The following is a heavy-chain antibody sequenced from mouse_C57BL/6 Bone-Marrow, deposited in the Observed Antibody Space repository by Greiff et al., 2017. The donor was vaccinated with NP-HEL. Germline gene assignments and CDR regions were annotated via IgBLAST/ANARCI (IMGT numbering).Heavy chain of an antibody. Sequence: VQLQQSGAELVRPGASVTLSCKASGYTFTDYEMHWVKQTPVHGLEWIGAIDPETGGTAYNQKFKGKAILTADKSSSTAYMELRSLTSEDSAVYYCTTIYDGNLWWYFDVWGTGTTVTVSS. CDR3: TTIYDGNLWWYFDV. CDR2: IDPETGGT. D-gene: IGHD2-1*01. J-gene: IGHJ1*03. CDR1: GYTFTDYE. V-gene: IGHV1-15*01.